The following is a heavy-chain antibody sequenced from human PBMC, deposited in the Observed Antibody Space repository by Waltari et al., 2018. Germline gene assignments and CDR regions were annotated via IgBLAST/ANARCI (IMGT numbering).Heavy chain of an antibody. CDR2: SNHSGST. CDR3: ARGGVGAAYYYYMDV. J-gene: IGHJ6*03. CDR1: GGSFSGYY. D-gene: IGHD1-26*01. V-gene: IGHV4-34*01. Sequence: QVQLQQWGAGLLKPSETLSLTCAVYGGSFSGYYWSWIRQPPGKGLEWIGESNHSGSTNYNPSLKSRVTISVDTSKNQFSLKLSSVTAADTAVYYCARGGVGAAYYYYMDVWGKGTTVTVSS.